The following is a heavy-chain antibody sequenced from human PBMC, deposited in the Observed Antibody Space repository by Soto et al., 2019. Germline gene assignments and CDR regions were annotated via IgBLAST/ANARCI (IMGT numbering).Heavy chain of an antibody. V-gene: IGHV4-59*01. J-gene: IGHJ6*02. Sequence: QVQLQGSGPGLVKPSETLSLSCTVSGGSISGYYWSWIRQPPGKGLEWLGYIYYNGSTNYNPSLKGRVTISIDTSKNQFSLRLRSVTAADTAVYYCARWSDYGDYYYYGMDVWGQGTTVTVSS. D-gene: IGHD1-26*01. CDR1: GGSISGYY. CDR2: IYYNGST. CDR3: ARWSDYGDYYYYGMDV.